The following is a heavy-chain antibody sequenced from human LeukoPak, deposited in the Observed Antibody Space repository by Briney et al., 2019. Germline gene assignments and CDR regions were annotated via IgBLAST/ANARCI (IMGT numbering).Heavy chain of an antibody. CDR1: GYTFTSYG. D-gene: IGHD3-3*01. J-gene: IGHJ5*02. CDR2: ISAYNGNT. V-gene: IGHV1-18*01. Sequence: ASVKVSCKASGYTFTSYGISWVRQAPGQGLEWMGWISAYNGNTNYAEKLQGRVTMTTDTSTSTAYMELRSLRSDDTAVYYCVRVGGLTYYDFWSGQSWGQGTLVTVSS. CDR3: VRVGGLTYYDFWSGQS.